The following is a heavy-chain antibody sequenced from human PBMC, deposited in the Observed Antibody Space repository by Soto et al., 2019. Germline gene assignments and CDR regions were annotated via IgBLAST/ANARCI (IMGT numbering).Heavy chain of an antibody. V-gene: IGHV4-39*01. CDR3: ARHITSFYYYYGMDV. J-gene: IGHJ6*02. CDR2: IYYSGST. CDR1: SSSNSSNSYH. D-gene: IGHD3-10*01. Sequence: SDTLSLTCTLSSSSNSSNSYHCAWIRQPPGKGLEWIGSIYYSGSTYYNPSLKSRVTISVDTSKNQFSLKLSSVTAADTAVYYCARHITSFYYYYGMDVWGQGTTVT.